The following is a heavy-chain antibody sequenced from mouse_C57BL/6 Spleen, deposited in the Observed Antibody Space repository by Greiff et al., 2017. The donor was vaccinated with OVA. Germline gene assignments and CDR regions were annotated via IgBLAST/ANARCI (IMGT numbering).Heavy chain of an antibody. CDR2: INYDGSST. Sequence: EVKVVESEGGLVQPGSSMKLSCTASGFTFSDYYMAWVRQVPEKGLEWVANINYDGSSTYYLDSLKSRFIISRDNAKNILYLQMSSLKSEDTATYYCARGDGYSWYFDVWGTGTTVTVSS. CDR1: GFTFSDYY. D-gene: IGHD2-3*01. CDR3: ARGDGYSWYFDV. V-gene: IGHV5-16*01. J-gene: IGHJ1*03.